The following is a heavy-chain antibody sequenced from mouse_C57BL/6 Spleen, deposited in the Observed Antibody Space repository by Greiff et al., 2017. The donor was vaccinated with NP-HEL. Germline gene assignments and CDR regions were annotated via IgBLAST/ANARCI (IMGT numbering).Heavy chain of an antibody. Sequence: QVQLQQSGAELARPGASVKMSCKASGYTFTSYTMHWVKQRPGQGLEWIGYINPSSGYTKYNQKFKDKATLTADKSSSTAYMQLSSLTSEDSAVYYCAREKDGSPDYWGQGTTLTVSS. V-gene: IGHV1-4*01. D-gene: IGHD2-3*01. CDR3: AREKDGSPDY. CDR2: INPSSGYT. CDR1: GYTFTSYT. J-gene: IGHJ2*01.